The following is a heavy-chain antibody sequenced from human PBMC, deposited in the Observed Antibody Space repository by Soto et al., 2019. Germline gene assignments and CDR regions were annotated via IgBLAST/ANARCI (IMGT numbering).Heavy chain of an antibody. CDR1: GYTFTSYG. CDR3: ARGPRSGYCSGGSCHYFDY. V-gene: IGHV1-18*01. CDR2: CSAYNGVT. Sequence: QVQLVQSGGEVKKPGASVKVSCKASGYTFTSYGITWVRQAPGQGLEWMGWCSAYNGVTKYAQKFQDRVTMTTDTSTSTAYMELRSLRSDDTAVYYCARGPRSGYCSGGSCHYFDYWGQGTLVTVSS. D-gene: IGHD2-15*01. J-gene: IGHJ4*02.